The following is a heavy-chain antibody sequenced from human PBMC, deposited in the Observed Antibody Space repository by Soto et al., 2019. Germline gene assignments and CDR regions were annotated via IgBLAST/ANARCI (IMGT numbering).Heavy chain of an antibody. Sequence: QVQLQQWGAGLLKPSETLSLTCAVYGGSFSGYYWSWIRQPPGKGLEWIGEINHSGSTNYNPSLKSRVTISVDTSKNQFSLKLSSVTAADTAVYYCARGLSHDYGDRDAFDIWGQGTMVTVSS. V-gene: IGHV4-34*01. J-gene: IGHJ3*02. CDR3: ARGLSHDYGDRDAFDI. D-gene: IGHD4-17*01. CDR1: GGSFSGYY. CDR2: INHSGST.